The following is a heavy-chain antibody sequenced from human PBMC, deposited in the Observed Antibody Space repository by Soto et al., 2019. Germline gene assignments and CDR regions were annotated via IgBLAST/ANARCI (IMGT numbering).Heavy chain of an antibody. CDR3: ARLEMVYAMPSYFDP. J-gene: IGHJ5*02. D-gene: IGHD2-8*01. Sequence: SETLSLTCTVSGISISTSSYYWGWIRQPPGKGLEWIGTIYYSGTTYYNPSLKSRVTISVDTFKNQFSLKLSSVTAADTAVYYCARLEMVYAMPSYFDPWGQGTLVTVSS. CDR2: IYYSGTT. V-gene: IGHV4-39*01. CDR1: GISISTSSYY.